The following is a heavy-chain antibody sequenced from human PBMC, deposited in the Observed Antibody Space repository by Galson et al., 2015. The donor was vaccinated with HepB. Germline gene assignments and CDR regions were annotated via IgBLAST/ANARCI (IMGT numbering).Heavy chain of an antibody. CDR2: IKSKTDGGTT. D-gene: IGHD6-13*01. CDR1: GFTFSNAW. CDR3: TTQLFRAKIAAADLLFVDY. Sequence: SLRLSCAASGFTFSNAWMNWVRQALGKGLEWVGRIKSKTDGGTTDYAAPVKGRFTISRDDSKNTLYLQMNSLKTEDTAVYYCTTQLFRAKIAAADLLFVDYWGQGTLVTVSS. J-gene: IGHJ4*02. V-gene: IGHV3-15*07.